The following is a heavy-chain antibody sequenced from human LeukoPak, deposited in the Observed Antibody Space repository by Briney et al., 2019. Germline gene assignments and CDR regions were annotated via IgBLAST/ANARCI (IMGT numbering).Heavy chain of an antibody. CDR3: ARGHTPYYDSSSFV. CDR2: MNPNSGNT. J-gene: IGHJ3*01. CDR1: GYTFTSYD. Sequence: APVKVSCKASGYTFTSYDINWVRQATGQGLEWMGWMNPNSGNTGYAQKFQGRVTMTRNTSISTAYMELSSLRSEDTAVYYCARGHTPYYDSSSFVWGQGTMVTVSP. V-gene: IGHV1-8*01. D-gene: IGHD3-22*01.